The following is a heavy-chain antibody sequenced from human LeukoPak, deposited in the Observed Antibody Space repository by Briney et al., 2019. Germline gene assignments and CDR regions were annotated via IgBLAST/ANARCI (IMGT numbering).Heavy chain of an antibody. D-gene: IGHD5-24*01. CDR1: EFSVGSNY. CDR3: ARGAARMVEIATIISFEY. Sequence: GGSLRLSCAASEFSVGSNYMTWVRQAPGKGLEWVSLIYSGGSTYYADSVKGRFTISKDNSKNTLYLQMNSLRAEDTAVYYCARGAARMVEIATIISFEYWGQGTLVTVSS. CDR2: IYSGGST. V-gene: IGHV3-66*01. J-gene: IGHJ4*02.